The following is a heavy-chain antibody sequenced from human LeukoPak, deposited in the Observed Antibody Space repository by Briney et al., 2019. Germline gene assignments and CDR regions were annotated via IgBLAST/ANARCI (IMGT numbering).Heavy chain of an antibody. CDR1: GFTFSSYW. CDR3: ARDLFGDFWSGYYANWFDP. J-gene: IGHJ5*02. CDR2: INSDGSST. D-gene: IGHD3-3*01. V-gene: IGHV3-74*01. Sequence: GGSLGLSCAASGFTFSSYWMHWVRQAPGKGLVWVSRINSDGSSTSYADSVKGRFTISRDNAKNTLYLQMNSLRAEDTAVYYCARDLFGDFWSGYYANWFDPWGQGTLVTVSS.